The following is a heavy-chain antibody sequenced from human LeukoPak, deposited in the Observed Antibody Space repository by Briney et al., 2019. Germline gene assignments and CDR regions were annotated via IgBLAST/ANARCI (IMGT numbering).Heavy chain of an antibody. CDR1: GYTFTSYG. CDR2: ISAYNGNT. J-gene: IGHJ4*02. V-gene: IGHV1-18*01. Sequence: ASVKVSCKASGYTFTSYGISWVRQAPGQGLEWMGWISAYNGNTNYAQKLQGRVTMTTDTSTSTAYMELRSLRSDDTAVYYCAREEFNYYDSSGYYSTSLFDYWGQGTLVTISS. CDR3: AREEFNYYDSSGYYSTSLFDY. D-gene: IGHD3-22*01.